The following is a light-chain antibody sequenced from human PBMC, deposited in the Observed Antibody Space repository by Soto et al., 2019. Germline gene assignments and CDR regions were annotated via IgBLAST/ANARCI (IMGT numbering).Light chain of an antibody. Sequence: EIVLTQSPGTLSLSPGERATLSCRASQSVGNNYLAWYQQKPGQAPRLLIYAASSRATGIPDRFSGSGSGTDFTLTISRLEPEDFAVYYCQQYGSSPVPFGQGTKVEIK. V-gene: IGKV3-20*01. J-gene: IGKJ1*01. CDR3: QQYGSSPVP. CDR1: QSVGNNY. CDR2: AAS.